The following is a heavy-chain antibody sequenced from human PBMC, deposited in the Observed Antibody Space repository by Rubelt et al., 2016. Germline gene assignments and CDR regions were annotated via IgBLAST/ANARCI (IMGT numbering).Heavy chain of an antibody. CDR1: GFTFNQNW. Sequence: EVQLVDSGGAVVQPGGSLRLSCAASGFTFNQNWMSWVRQAPGKGLEWVADIKSDGSEKYYVDSVKGRFTISREEPKNSVYVQRDGLGAEDTAVYYCARGHYGRDYWGQGTLVTVSS. J-gene: IGHJ4*02. CDR2: IKSDGSEK. CDR3: ARGHYGRDY. D-gene: IGHD3-16*01. V-gene: IGHV3-7*04.